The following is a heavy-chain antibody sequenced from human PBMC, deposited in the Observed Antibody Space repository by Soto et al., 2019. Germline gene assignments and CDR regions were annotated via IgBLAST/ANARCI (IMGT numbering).Heavy chain of an antibody. J-gene: IGHJ4*02. CDR2: IYRTGST. D-gene: IGHD1-7*01. V-gene: IGHV4-4*02. Sequence: PSETLSLTCAVSGGSFTSNNWWTWVRQPPGQGLEWIGEIYRTGSTNYNPSLKSRVTISLDKSENQFSLKVTSLTAADMAVYYCASRDPGTSVDYWGQGTLVTVSS. CDR1: GGSFTSNNW. CDR3: ASRDPGTSVDY.